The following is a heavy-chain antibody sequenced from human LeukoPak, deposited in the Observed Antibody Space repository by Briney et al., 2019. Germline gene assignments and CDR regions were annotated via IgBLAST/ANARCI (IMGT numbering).Heavy chain of an antibody. CDR2: ITTSSSYI. V-gene: IGHV3-21*01. D-gene: IGHD2-15*01. Sequence: GGSLRLSCAASGFSFSTYNMNWVRQAPGKGLEWVSSITTSSSYIYYADSVKGRFTISRDNAKNSLYLQMNSLRAEDTAVYYRARTYGSGSLDYGGQGTLVTVSS. J-gene: IGHJ4*02. CDR1: GFSFSTYN. CDR3: ARTYGSGSLDY.